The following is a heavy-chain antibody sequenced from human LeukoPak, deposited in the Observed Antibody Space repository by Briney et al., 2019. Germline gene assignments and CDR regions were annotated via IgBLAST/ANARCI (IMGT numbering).Heavy chain of an antibody. CDR2: ISGSGGST. CDR3: AKERDCSGGSCYWLFGY. J-gene: IGHJ4*02. Sequence: GGSLRLSCAASGFTFNSYGMSWVRQAPGKGLEWVSSISGSGGSTYYADSVQGRFTISRDNSNKMVYLQMYSLRAADTAVYYCAKERDCSGGSCYWLFGYWGQGTLVTVSS. V-gene: IGHV3-23*01. CDR1: GFTFNSYG. D-gene: IGHD2-15*01.